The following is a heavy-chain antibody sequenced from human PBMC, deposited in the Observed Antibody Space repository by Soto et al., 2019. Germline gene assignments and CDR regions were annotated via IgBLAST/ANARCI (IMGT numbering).Heavy chain of an antibody. CDR1: GFTFRSYS. D-gene: IGHD4-17*01. J-gene: IGHJ6*02. Sequence: GGSLRLSCAASGFTFRSYSMNWVRQAPGKGLEWVSSISSSSSYIYYADSVKGRFTISRDNAKNSRYLQMNSLRAEDTAVYYCARDRTTVTTYYYYYGMDVWGQGTTVTVSS. V-gene: IGHV3-21*01. CDR2: ISSSSSYI. CDR3: ARDRTTVTTYYYYYGMDV.